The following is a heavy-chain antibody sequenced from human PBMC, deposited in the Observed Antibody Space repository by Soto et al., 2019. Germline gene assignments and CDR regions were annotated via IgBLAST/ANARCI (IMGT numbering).Heavy chain of an antibody. CDR2: TSFDGSKK. CDR3: AKATATGGGAFEF. V-gene: IGHV3-30-3*01. Sequence: PAWSLRLSCAASGFTFSNYAMDWVRTVPGKGLEWVAVTSFDGSKKYYEDSVQGRFTISRDTSKNTVFLYMNSLTAGDTAVYYCAKATATGGGAFEFYGQGTMVTVFS. J-gene: IGHJ3*01. D-gene: IGHD2-8*02. CDR1: GFTFSNYA.